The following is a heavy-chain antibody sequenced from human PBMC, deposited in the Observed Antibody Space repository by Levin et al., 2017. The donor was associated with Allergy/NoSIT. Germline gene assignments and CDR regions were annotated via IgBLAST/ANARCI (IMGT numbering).Heavy chain of an antibody. CDR2: ISSSSSYI. D-gene: IGHD3-3*01. V-gene: IGHV3-21*01. J-gene: IGHJ6*02. Sequence: GGSLRLSCAASGFTFSSYSMNWVRQAPGKGLEWVSSISSSSSYIYYADSVKGRFTISRDNAKNSLYLQMNSLRAEDTAVYYCARDVSGVVIIQYYYYGMDVWGQGTTVTVSS. CDR3: ARDVSGVVIIQYYYYGMDV. CDR1: GFTFSSYS.